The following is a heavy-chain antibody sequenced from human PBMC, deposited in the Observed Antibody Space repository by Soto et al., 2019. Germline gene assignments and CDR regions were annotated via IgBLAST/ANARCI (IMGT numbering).Heavy chain of an antibody. V-gene: IGHV5-51*01. J-gene: IGHJ6*02. CDR2: IYPGDSDT. D-gene: IGHD6-13*01. Sequence: GHSLKISGEGCGYSFTSSWIGWERQMPGKNLEWMVIIYPGDSDTRYSPSFQGQVTISADKSISTAYLKWSSLKASDTSMYYCARTTAAGKNYSGTDISAQAPTVTVSS. CDR3: ARTTAAGKNYSGTDI. CDR1: GYSFTSSW.